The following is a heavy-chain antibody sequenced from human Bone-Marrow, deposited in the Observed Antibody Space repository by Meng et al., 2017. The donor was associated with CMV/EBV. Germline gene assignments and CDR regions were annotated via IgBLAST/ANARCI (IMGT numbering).Heavy chain of an antibody. D-gene: IGHD3-3*01. CDR2: IYYSGST. Sequence: GSLRLSCAVYGGSFSGYYWSWIRQPPGKGLEWIGYIYYSGSTNYNPSLKSRVTISVDTSKNQFSLKLSSVTAADTAVYYCARELRFLEWPHRYYFDYWGQGTLVTVSS. CDR3: ARELRFLEWPHRYYFDY. CDR1: GGSFSGYY. V-gene: IGHV4-59*01. J-gene: IGHJ4*02.